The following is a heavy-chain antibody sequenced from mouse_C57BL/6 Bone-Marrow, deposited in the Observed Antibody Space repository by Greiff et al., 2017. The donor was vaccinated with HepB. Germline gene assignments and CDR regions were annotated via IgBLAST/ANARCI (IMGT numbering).Heavy chain of an antibody. CDR1: EYEFPSHD. CDR2: INSDGGST. V-gene: IGHV5-2*01. Sequence: EVQRVESGGGLVQPGESLKLSCESNEYEFPSHDMSWVRKTPEKRLELVAAINSDGGSTYYPDTMERRFIISRDNTKKTLYLQMSSLRSEDTALYYCASYYSNYDWYFDVWGTGTTVTVSS. J-gene: IGHJ1*03. CDR3: ASYYSNYDWYFDV. D-gene: IGHD2-5*01.